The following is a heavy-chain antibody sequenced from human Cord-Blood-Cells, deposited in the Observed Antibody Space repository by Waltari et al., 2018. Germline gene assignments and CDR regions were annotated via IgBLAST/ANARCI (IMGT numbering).Heavy chain of an antibody. V-gene: IGHV4-34*01. D-gene: IGHD3-10*01. Sequence: QVQLQPWGAGLLTPSETLSLTCAVHGGSFSGYYWCWIRQPPGKGLEWIGEINHSGSTNYNPSLKAGCTISVDTSKNQFSLKLSSVTAADAAVYYCARYGASMDVWGKGTTVTVSS. CDR1: GGSFSGYY. CDR3: ARYGASMDV. J-gene: IGHJ6*04. CDR2: INHSGST.